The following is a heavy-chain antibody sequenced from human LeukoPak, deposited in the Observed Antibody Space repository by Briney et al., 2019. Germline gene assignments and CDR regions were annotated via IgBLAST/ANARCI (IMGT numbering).Heavy chain of an antibody. V-gene: IGHV4-34*01. CDR3: ARRGANDFGDSAGNFAYDI. CDR2: IKHSGHT. Sequence: SETLSLTCAVYGVSFSGYYWSWIRQPPGKGLEWIGEIKHSGHTNYNPSLKSRVTISVDTSKKQFSLKLSSVTVADTALYFCARRGANDFGDSAGNFAYDIWGQGTMVTASS. CDR1: GVSFSGYY. J-gene: IGHJ3*02. D-gene: IGHD4-17*01.